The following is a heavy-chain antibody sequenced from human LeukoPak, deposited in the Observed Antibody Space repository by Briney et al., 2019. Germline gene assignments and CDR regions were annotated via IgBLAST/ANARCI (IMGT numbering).Heavy chain of an antibody. D-gene: IGHD2-8*01. V-gene: IGHV1-46*01. CDR1: GYTFTSYY. CDR2: INPSGGST. Sequence: ASVKVSCKASGYTFTSYYMHWVRQAPGQGLEWMGIINPSGGSTSYAQKFQGRVTMTRDTSTSTVYMELSSLRSEDTAVYYCARAPLAIVLMVYGGDYWGQGTLVTVSS. J-gene: IGHJ4*02. CDR3: ARAPLAIVLMVYGGDY.